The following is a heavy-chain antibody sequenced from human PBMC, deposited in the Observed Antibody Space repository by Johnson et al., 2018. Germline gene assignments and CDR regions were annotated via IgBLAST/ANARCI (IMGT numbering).Heavy chain of an antibody. CDR2: ISASGNT. D-gene: IGHD6-25*01. CDR3: ARHDSVSAAETRFDA. J-gene: IGHJ5*01. Sequence: QVQLQESGPGLVKPSETLSLTCTVSGDSISSFYWSWIRQPPGKGLEWIGYISASGNTNYGPSLKTRALISIETSKNQFFLSLTSVTPADTAIYFCARHDSVSAAETRFDAW. CDR1: GDSISSFY. V-gene: IGHV4-59*01.